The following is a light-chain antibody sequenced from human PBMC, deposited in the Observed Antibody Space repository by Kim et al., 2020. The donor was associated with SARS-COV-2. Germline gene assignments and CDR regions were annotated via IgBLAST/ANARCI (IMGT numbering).Light chain of an antibody. CDR2: DNN. CDR3: GTWDTSLSVVL. J-gene: IGLJ2*01. V-gene: IGLV1-51*01. CDR1: SSNIGNNY. Sequence: GQKVTISCTGSSSNIGNNYVSWYQQLPGTAPKLLIYDNNKRPSGIPDRFSGSKSGTSATLGITGLQTGDEADYYCGTWDTSLSVVLFGGGTKLTVL.